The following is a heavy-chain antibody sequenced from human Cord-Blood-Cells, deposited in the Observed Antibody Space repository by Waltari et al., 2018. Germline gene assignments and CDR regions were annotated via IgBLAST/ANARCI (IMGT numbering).Heavy chain of an antibody. D-gene: IGHD7-27*01. CDR1: GGSFSGYY. V-gene: IGHV4-34*01. Sequence: QVQLQQWGAGLLKPSETLSLTCAVYGGSFSGYYWSWIRHPPGKGLEWIGEINHSGSTNYNPSLKSRVTISVDTSKNQFSLKLSSVTAADTAVYYCARVGRLGIRNDAFDIWGQGTMVTVSS. CDR2: INHSGST. CDR3: ARVGRLGIRNDAFDI. J-gene: IGHJ3*02.